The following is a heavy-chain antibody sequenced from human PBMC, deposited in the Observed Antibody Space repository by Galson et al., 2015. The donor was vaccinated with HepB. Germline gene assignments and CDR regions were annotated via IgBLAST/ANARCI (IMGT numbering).Heavy chain of an antibody. CDR3: ARDELLWFGELSGWFDP. V-gene: IGHV1-3*01. CDR2: INAGNGNT. J-gene: IGHJ5*02. CDR1: GYTFTSYA. D-gene: IGHD3-10*01. Sequence: SVKVSCKASGYTFTSYAMHWVRQAPGQRLEWMGWINAGNGNTKYSQKFQGRVTITRDTSASTAYMELSSLRSEDTAVYYCARDELLWFGELSGWFDPWGQGTLVTVSS.